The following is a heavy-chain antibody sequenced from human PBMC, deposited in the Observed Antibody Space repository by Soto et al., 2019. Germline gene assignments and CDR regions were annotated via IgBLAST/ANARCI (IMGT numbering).Heavy chain of an antibody. CDR3: ARDLVPYYDILTGYHDAFDI. V-gene: IGHV1-18*01. D-gene: IGHD3-9*01. Sequence: ASVKVSCKASGYTFTSYGISWVRQAPGQGLEWKGWISAYNGNTNYAQKLQGRVTMTTDTSTSTAYMELRSLRSDDTAVYYCARDLVPYYDILTGYHDAFDIWGQGTMVTVSS. CDR2: ISAYNGNT. J-gene: IGHJ3*02. CDR1: GYTFTSYG.